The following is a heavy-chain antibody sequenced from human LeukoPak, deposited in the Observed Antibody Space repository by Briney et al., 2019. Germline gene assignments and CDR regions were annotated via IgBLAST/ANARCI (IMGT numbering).Heavy chain of an antibody. V-gene: IGHV1-69*05. CDR3: ARDVHGDYGSGWFDP. J-gene: IGHJ5*02. CDR1: GGTFSSYA. D-gene: IGHD4-17*01. Sequence: ASVKVSCKASGGTFSSYAISWVRQAPGQGLEWMGGIIPIFGTANYAQRFQGRVTITTDESTSTAYMELSSLRSEDTAVYYCARDVHGDYGSGWFDPWGQGTLVSVSS. CDR2: IIPIFGTA.